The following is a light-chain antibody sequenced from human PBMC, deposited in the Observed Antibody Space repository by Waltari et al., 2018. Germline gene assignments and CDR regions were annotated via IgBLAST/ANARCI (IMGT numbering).Light chain of an antibody. CDR2: VNSDGSH. CDR1: SGHSSNI. Sequence: LVLTQSPSASASLGASVKLTCTLSSGHSSNIIAWHQQQTEKGPRYLKQVNSDGSHSKGDWIPDRLSGSSSWAERYLTISSLQSEDEADYYCQTGGHGTWVFGGGTKLTVL. J-gene: IGLJ3*02. V-gene: IGLV4-69*01. CDR3: QTGGHGTWV.